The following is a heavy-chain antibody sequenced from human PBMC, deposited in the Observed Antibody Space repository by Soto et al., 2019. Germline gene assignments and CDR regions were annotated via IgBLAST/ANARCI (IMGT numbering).Heavy chain of an antibody. J-gene: IGHJ4*02. CDR1: KFTFSTYA. CDR2: ISGSGDNT. V-gene: IGHV3-23*01. D-gene: IGHD2-2*01. CDR3: AKDMVHGTGTRCVRYFEK. Sequence: VGSLRLSCAASKFTFSTYAMTWVRQAPGKGLEWVSDISGSGDNTYYADSVKGRFTISRDNSKSTLYLQMNSLRAEDTAVYYCAKDMVHGTGTRCVRYFEKWARGTLVNVSS.